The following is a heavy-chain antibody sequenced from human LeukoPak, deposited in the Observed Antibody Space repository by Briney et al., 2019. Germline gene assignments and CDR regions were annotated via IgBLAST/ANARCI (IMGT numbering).Heavy chain of an antibody. V-gene: IGHV3-48*03. J-gene: IGHJ6*03. CDR3: ARLAANIKYYYYIDV. D-gene: IGHD6-19*01. Sequence: GGSLRLSCAASGLTFSIYEMNWVRQAPGKGLEWVSYISSSGSTIYYADSVKGRFTISRDNAKNSLYLQMNSLRAEDTAVYYCARLAANIKYYYYIDVWGKGTTVTVSS. CDR1: GLTFSIYE. CDR2: ISSSGSTI.